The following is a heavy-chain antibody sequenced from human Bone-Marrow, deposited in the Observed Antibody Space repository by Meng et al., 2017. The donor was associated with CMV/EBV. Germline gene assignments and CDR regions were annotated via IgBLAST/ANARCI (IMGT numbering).Heavy chain of an antibody. Sequence: ASVKVSCKASGYTFTSYYMHWVRQAPGQGLEWMGIINPSGGSTSYAQKFQGRVTITRNTSISTAYMELSSLRSEDTAVYYCASGEAGGSSWDYWGQGTLVTVSS. D-gene: IGHD3-10*01. CDR1: GYTFTSYY. J-gene: IGHJ4*02. CDR3: ASGEAGGSSWDY. CDR2: INPSGGST. V-gene: IGHV1-46*01.